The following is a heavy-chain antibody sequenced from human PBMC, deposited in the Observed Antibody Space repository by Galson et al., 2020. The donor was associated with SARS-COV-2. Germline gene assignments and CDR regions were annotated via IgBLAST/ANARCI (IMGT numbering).Heavy chain of an antibody. D-gene: IGHD1-1*01. V-gene: IGHV1-69*15. CDR1: GGNFRSNS. J-gene: IGHJ3*01. CDR3: AITKNWPDAFDL. Sequence: KISCKASGGNFRSNSISWVRQAPGQGLEWLGRIIPIFGTPNYAQKFQGRVTITADESTTTAYMELSRLTSHDTAVYYCAITKNWPDAFDLWGQGTVVTVSS. CDR2: IIPIFGTP.